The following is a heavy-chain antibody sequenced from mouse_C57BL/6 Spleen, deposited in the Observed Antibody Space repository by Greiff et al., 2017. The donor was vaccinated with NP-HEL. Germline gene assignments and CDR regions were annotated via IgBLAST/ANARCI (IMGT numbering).Heavy chain of an antibody. V-gene: IGHV5-17*01. CDR2: ISSGSSTI. CDR3: ARPGDYDHDGAGFAY. Sequence: EVQVVESGGGLVKPGGSLKLSCAASGFTFSDYGMHWVRQAPEPGLEWVAYISSGSSTIYYAATFKGRFPITRDNAENTMFLLVTSLGSEYTAMCYCARPGDYDHDGAGFAYWGQGTLVTVSA. CDR1: GFTFSDYG. J-gene: IGHJ3*01. D-gene: IGHD2-4*01.